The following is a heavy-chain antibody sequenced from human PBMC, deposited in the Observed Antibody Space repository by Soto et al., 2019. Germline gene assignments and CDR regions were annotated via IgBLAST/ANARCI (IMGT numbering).Heavy chain of an antibody. CDR1: GGSISSYY. Sequence: PSETLSLTCTVSGGSISSYYWSWIRQPPGKGLEWIGYIYYSGSTNYNPSLKSRVTISVDTSKKQFSLKLSSVTAADTAVYYCARHYGDYSLYYYYYYMDVWGKGTTVTVSS. CDR2: IYYSGST. CDR3: ARHYGDYSLYYYYYYMDV. V-gene: IGHV4-59*08. D-gene: IGHD4-17*01. J-gene: IGHJ6*03.